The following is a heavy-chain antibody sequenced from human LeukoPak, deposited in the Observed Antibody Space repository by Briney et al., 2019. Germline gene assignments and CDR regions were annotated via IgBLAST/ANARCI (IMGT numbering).Heavy chain of an antibody. Sequence: PSETLSLTCTVSGGSISSSSYYWGWIRQPPGKGLEWIGSIYYSGSTYYNPSLKSRVTISVDTSKNQFSLKLSSVTAADTAVYYCARHELGIADLGYWGQGTLVTVSS. CDR3: ARHELGIADLGY. CDR2: IYYSGST. V-gene: IGHV4-39*01. CDR1: GGSISSSSYY. D-gene: IGHD6-13*01. J-gene: IGHJ4*02.